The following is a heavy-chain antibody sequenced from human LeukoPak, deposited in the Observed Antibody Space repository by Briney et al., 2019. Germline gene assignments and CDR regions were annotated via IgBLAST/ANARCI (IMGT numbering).Heavy chain of an antibody. J-gene: IGHJ6*03. D-gene: IGHD2-2*01. CDR1: GFTFSSYS. CDR2: ISSSSSYI. CDR3: AREEVVPAAMSFYYYYYKDV. V-gene: IGHV3-21*01. Sequence: PGGSLRLSCAASGFTFSSYSMNWVRQAPGKGLEWVSSISSSSSYIYYADSVKGRFTISRDNAKNSLYLQMNSLRAEDTAVYYCAREEVVPAAMSFYYYYYKDVWGKGTTVTVSS.